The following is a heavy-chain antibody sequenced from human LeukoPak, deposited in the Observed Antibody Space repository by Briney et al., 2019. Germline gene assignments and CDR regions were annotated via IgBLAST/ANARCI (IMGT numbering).Heavy chain of an antibody. Sequence: GSLRLSCAASGFTFSSYSMNWVRQAPGKGLEWIGYIYYSGSTNYNPSLKSRATISVDTSKNQFSLKLSSVTAADTAVYYCAKNSHRSHYNWFDPWGQGTLVTVSS. D-gene: IGHD1-14*01. J-gene: IGHJ5*02. V-gene: IGHV4-59*01. CDR2: IYYSGST. CDR3: AKNSHRSHYNWFDP. CDR1: GFTFSSYS.